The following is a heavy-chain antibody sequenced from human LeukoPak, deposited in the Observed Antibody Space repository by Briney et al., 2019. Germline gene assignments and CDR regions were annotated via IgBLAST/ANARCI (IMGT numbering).Heavy chain of an antibody. J-gene: IGHJ5*02. V-gene: IGHV1-18*01. Sequence: ASVKVSCKASGYTFTDYGISWVRQAPGQGPEWMGWISAYNGNTNYAQKFQGRVTMTTDTSTTTAYMELRSLTSDDTAVYYCARDRAAGPNWFDPWGQGTLVTVYS. CDR1: GYTFTDYG. CDR2: ISAYNGNT. CDR3: ARDRAAGPNWFDP. D-gene: IGHD6-13*01.